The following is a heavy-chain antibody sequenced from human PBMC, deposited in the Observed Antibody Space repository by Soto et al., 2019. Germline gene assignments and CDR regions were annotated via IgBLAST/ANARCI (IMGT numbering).Heavy chain of an antibody. D-gene: IGHD4-17*01. CDR1: GYTFTEYD. J-gene: IGHJ4*02. CDR3: EVTTGY. Sequence: ASVKVSCKTSGYTFTEYDINWVRQAPGQGLEYMGWVSPENRNAGYAPQFQGRVSMTADTSINTVYLELTTLTYEDTAVYYCEVTTGYWGQGTLVTVSS. CDR2: VSPENRNA. V-gene: IGHV1-8*01.